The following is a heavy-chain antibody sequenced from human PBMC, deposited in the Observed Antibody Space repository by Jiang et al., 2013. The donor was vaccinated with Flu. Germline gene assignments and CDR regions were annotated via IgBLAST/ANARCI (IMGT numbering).Heavy chain of an antibody. Sequence: QLLESGGGWVQPGGSLRLSCEASGYTFSSYAMSWLRQAPGKGLEWVSGLSGNGYIPYYADSVRGRFAISRDNSKSTLYLQMDNLRAEDTAVYYCANDVDDDDGTWFENWGQGNLVTVSS. D-gene: IGHD1-1*01. CDR3: ANDVDDDDGTWFEN. J-gene: IGHJ4*02. CDR1: GYTFSSYA. V-gene: IGHV3-23*01. CDR2: LSGNGYIP.